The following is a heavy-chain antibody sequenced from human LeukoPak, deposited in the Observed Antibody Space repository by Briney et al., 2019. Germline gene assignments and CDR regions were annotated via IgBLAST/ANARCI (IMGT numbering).Heavy chain of an antibody. V-gene: IGHV4-59*08. D-gene: IGHD5-24*01. Sequence: SETLSLTCTVSGGSIGTYHWRWVRQPPGKGRECIGYMFDSGSPNYRPALRSRVTISLDTSKNQLSLRLKSAAAAATAIYSCARNAENGYYFFDIWGQGTLVTVSS. CDR1: GGSIGTYH. CDR2: MFDSGSP. CDR3: ARNAENGYYFFDI. J-gene: IGHJ4*02.